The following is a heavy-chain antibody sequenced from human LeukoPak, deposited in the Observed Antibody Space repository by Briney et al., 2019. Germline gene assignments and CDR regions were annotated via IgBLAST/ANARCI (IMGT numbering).Heavy chain of an antibody. CDR2: IYHSGST. Sequence: PSETLSLTCTVSGYSISSGYYWGWIRQPPGKGLEWIGSIYHSGSTYYNPSLKSRDTISVDTSKNQFSLKLSSVTAADTAVYYCARSQGYYYYMDVWGKGTTVTVSS. CDR1: GYSISSGYY. J-gene: IGHJ6*03. V-gene: IGHV4-38-2*02. CDR3: ARSQGYYYYMDV.